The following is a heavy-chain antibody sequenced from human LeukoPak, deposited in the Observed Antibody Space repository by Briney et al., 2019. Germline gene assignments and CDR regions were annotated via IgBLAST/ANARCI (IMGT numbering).Heavy chain of an antibody. CDR3: ARDWNGSGSPNDF. V-gene: IGHV3-7*01. Sequence: PGGSLRLSCAVSGFTFSTYWMSWVRQAPGKGLEWVANIKTDGSEKYYVDSVKGRFTISRYNAKNSLYLQMNSLRAEDTAVYYCARDWNGSGSPNDFWGQGTLVTVSS. J-gene: IGHJ4*02. CDR2: IKTDGSEK. D-gene: IGHD3-10*01. CDR1: GFTFSTYW.